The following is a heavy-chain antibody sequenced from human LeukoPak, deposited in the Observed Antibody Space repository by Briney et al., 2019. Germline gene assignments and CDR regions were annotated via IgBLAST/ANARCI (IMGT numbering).Heavy chain of an antibody. J-gene: IGHJ1*01. CDR3: ARDYGGEYFQH. CDR1: GGPISSGGYS. D-gene: IGHD4-23*01. Sequence: SQTLSLTCAVSGGPISSGGYSWSWIRQPPGKGLEWIGYIYHSGSTYYNPSLKSRVTISVDRSKNQFSLKLSSVTAADTAVYYCARDYGGEYFQHWGQGTLVTVSS. V-gene: IGHV4-30-2*01. CDR2: IYHSGST.